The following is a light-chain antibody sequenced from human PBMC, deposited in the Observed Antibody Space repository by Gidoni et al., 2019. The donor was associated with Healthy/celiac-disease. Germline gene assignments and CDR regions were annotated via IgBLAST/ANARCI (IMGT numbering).Light chain of an antibody. CDR1: QDISNY. Sequence: IQMTQSPSSLSASVGDRVTITCQARQDISNYLNWYQQKPGKAPKLLIYDASNLETGVPSRFSGSGSGTDFTFTISSLQPEDIATYYCQEYDNPPFTFGPGTKVDIK. CDR2: DAS. CDR3: QEYDNPPFT. V-gene: IGKV1-33*01. J-gene: IGKJ3*01.